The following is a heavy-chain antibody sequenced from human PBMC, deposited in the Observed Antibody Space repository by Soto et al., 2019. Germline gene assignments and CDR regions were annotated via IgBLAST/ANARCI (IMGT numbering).Heavy chain of an antibody. D-gene: IGHD3-3*01. CDR3: ARDQGITTFGVYSMYYYGMDV. J-gene: IGHJ6*02. CDR1: GYTFTSSG. V-gene: IGHV1-18*01. CDR2: ISTDNGNT. Sequence: QVQLVQSGAEVKKPGASVTVSCKASGYTFTSSGISWVRQAPGQGLEWTGWISTDNGNTKYAQHLQGRVSMTTDTSTSTAYMDLRSLRSDDTAVYYCARDQGITTFGVYSMYYYGMDVWGQGTTVTVSS.